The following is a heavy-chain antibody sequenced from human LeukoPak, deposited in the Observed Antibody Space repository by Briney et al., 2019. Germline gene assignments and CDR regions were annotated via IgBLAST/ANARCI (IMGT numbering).Heavy chain of an antibody. CDR3: ARGSDPFDY. CDR1: GGSISSSSYY. CDR2: IYYSGGT. V-gene: IGHV4-39*01. J-gene: IGHJ4*02. Sequence: SETLSLTCTVSGGSISSSSYYWGWIRQPPGKGLEWIGSIYYSGGTYYNPSLKSRVTISVDTSKNQFSLKLSSVTAADTAVYYCARGSDPFDYWGQGTLVTVSS.